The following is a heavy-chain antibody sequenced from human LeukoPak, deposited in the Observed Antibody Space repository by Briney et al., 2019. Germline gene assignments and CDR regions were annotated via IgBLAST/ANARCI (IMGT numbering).Heavy chain of an antibody. CDR2: INHGGST. J-gene: IGHJ4*02. Sequence: SETLSLTCAVYGGSFSGYYWSWIRQPPGKGLEWIGEINHGGSTNYNPSLKSRVTISVDTSKDQFSLRLSSVTAADTAVYYCARSGYDDDFDYWGQGTLVTVSS. V-gene: IGHV4-34*01. CDR1: GGSFSGYY. CDR3: ARSGYDDDFDY. D-gene: IGHD5-12*01.